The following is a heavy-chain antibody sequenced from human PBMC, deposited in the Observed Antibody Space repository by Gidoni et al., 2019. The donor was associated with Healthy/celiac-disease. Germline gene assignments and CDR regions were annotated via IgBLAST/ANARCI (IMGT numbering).Heavy chain of an antibody. CDR2: IYYSGST. V-gene: IGHV4-59*01. J-gene: IGHJ5*02. Sequence: QVQLQESGPGLVKPSETQSLTCTVSGGSISSYYWSWIRQPPGKGLEWIGYIYYSGSTNYNPSLKSRVTISVDTSKNQFSLKLSSVTAADTAVYYCARDSGTTWFDPWGQGTLVTVSS. CDR3: ARDSGTTWFDP. CDR1: GGSISSYY. D-gene: IGHD1-1*01.